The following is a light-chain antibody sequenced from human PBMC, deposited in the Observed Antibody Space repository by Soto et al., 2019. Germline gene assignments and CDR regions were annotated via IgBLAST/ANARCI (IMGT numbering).Light chain of an antibody. CDR1: QNIFTW. CDR3: QQYNTHS. V-gene: IGKV1-5*01. CDR2: DAS. Sequence: DIQMTQSPSTLSASVGDRVTITCRASQNIFTWLAWYQHKPGKAPKLLIYDASILESGVPSRFSGSGSGTLFPLTITSLQSDDFASYYCQQYNTHSFGGGTKVEIK. J-gene: IGKJ4*01.